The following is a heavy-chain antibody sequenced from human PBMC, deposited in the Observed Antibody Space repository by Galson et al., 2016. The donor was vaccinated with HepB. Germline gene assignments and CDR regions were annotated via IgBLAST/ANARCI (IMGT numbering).Heavy chain of an antibody. V-gene: IGHV3-53*01. Sequence: PGKGLEWVSAIFSGDATYYRDSVKGRFTISRDTSKNTLYLQMNKLRAEDTAIYYCEGYSDPFDIWGQGTMVTVSS. J-gene: IGHJ3*02. CDR2: IFSGDAT. D-gene: IGHD3-22*01. CDR3: EGYSDPFDI.